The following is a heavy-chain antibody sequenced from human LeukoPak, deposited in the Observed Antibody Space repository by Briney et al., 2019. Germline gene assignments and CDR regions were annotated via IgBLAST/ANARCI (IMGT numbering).Heavy chain of an antibody. CDR1: GGSISSGDYY. Sequence: PSQTLSLTCTVSGGSISSGDYYWSWIRQPPGKGLEWIGYIFYTGSTHYNPSLKSRVAISVDTSKNQFSLKLSSVTAADTAVYYCARQNAWSGYYPADYWGQGTLVTVPS. CDR3: ARQNAWSGYYPADY. V-gene: IGHV4-30-4*08. J-gene: IGHJ4*02. CDR2: IFYTGST. D-gene: IGHD3-3*01.